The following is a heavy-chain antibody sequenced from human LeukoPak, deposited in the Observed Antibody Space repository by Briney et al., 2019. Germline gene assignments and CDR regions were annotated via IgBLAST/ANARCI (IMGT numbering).Heavy chain of an antibody. Sequence: PGGSLRLSCAASGFTFTSYAINWVRQAPGKGLEWVPFISGSGDITYYADSVKGRFTISRDNSKNTLYLQMNSLRAEDTALYYCAKSRGESRGASNYWGQGTLVTVSS. CDR2: ISGSGDIT. CDR1: GFTFTSYA. D-gene: IGHD1-26*01. V-gene: IGHV3-23*01. J-gene: IGHJ4*02. CDR3: AKSRGESRGASNY.